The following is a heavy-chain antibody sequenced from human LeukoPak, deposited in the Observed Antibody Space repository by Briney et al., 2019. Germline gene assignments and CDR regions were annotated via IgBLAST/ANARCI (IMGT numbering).Heavy chain of an antibody. V-gene: IGHV1-18*01. CDR2: ISAYNGNT. J-gene: IGHJ5*02. CDR1: GYTFTSYG. CDR3: ARHSQVWGVVIKSENWFDP. D-gene: IGHD3-3*01. Sequence: ASVKVSCKASGYTFTSYGISWVRQAPGQGLEWMGWISAYNGNTNYAQKLQGRVTMTTDTSTSTAYMELRSLRSDDTAVYYCARHSQVWGVVIKSENWFDPWGQGTLVTVSS.